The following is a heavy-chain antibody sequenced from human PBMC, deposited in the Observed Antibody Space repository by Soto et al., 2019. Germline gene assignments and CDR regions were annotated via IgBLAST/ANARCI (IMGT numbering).Heavy chain of an antibody. Sequence: QVQLVQSGAEVKKPGSSVKVSCKASGGTLSSYTISWVRQAPGQGLEWMGRIIPILGIANYAQKFQGRVTITADKSTSTVYMELSSLRSEDTAVYYCATNYYDSSGYYWGWGQGTLVTVSS. V-gene: IGHV1-69*02. CDR3: ATNYYDSSGYYWG. CDR2: IIPILGIA. CDR1: GGTLSSYT. J-gene: IGHJ4*02. D-gene: IGHD3-22*01.